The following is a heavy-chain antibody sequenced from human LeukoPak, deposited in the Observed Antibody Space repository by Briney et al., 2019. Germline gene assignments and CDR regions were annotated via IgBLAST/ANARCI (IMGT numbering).Heavy chain of an antibody. V-gene: IGHV3-7*01. J-gene: IGHJ4*02. Sequence: GGPLRLSCAASRFTYRSYWMSWVRQAPGKGLEGVANIKQDGSEKYYVDAVKGRFTISRDNAKNSLYLQMNSLRAEDTAVYYCARDGDEGYSGYDYQLDYWGQGTLVTVSS. CDR1: RFTYRSYW. CDR2: IKQDGSEK. CDR3: ARDGDEGYSGYDYQLDY. D-gene: IGHD5-12*01.